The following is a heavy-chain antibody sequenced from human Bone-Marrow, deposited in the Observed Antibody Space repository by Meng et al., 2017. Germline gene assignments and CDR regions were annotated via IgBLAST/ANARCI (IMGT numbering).Heavy chain of an antibody. V-gene: IGHV3-49*04. D-gene: IGHD6-13*01. J-gene: IGHJ4*02. CDR1: GFTFGDYT. CDR2: IRSKPYGGTT. CDR3: AKGLSSSWTGFDY. Sequence: GESLKISCTASGFTFGDYTMSWVRQAPGKGLEWVGFIRSKPYGGTTEYAASVKGRFTISRDDSKSIAYLQMNSLRVEDTAIYYCAKGLSSSWTGFDYWGQGTLVTVTS.